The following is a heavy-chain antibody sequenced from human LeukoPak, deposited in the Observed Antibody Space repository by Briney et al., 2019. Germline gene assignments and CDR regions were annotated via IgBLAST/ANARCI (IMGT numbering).Heavy chain of an antibody. V-gene: IGHV3-23*01. CDR1: GCTFSSYA. CDR3: AKHLRRGWFGYYFAY. CDR2: ISGSGGST. D-gene: IGHD3-10*01. J-gene: IGHJ4*02. Sequence: PGGSLRLSCATSGCTFSSYAMSWVRQAPGKGLEWVSAISGSGGSTYYADSVKGRFTISRDNSKNTLYLQMNSLSAEDTAVYYCAKHLRRGWFGYYFAYWGQGTLVTASS.